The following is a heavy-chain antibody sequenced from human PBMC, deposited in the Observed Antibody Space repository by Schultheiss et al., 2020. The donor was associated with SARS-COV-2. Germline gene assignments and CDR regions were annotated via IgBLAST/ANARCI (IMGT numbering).Heavy chain of an antibody. Sequence: GESLKISCAASGFTFSNYAMTWVRRAPGKGLEWVSSISGSGGNTHYADSVKGRFTISRDNSKNTLHLQMNSLRAGDTAAYYCAKEGAGTDHYYHGMDVWGQGTTVTVSS. CDR3: AKEGAGTDHYYHGMDV. J-gene: IGHJ6*02. D-gene: IGHD1-7*01. CDR1: GFTFSNYA. CDR2: ISGSGGNT. V-gene: IGHV3-23*01.